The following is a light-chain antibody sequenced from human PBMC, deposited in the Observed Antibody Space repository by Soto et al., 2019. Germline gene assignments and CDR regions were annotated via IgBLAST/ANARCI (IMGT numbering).Light chain of an antibody. J-gene: IGKJ1*01. CDR3: QQYNVYYPT. Sequence: DIQMTQSPSTLSASAGDRVTITCRASQSISSWLAWYQQKPGKAPNLLIYMASTLESGVPSRFSGSGSGTEFTLTITSLQPDDFATYYCQQYNVYYPTFGQGTKVDIK. CDR2: MAS. V-gene: IGKV1-5*03. CDR1: QSISSW.